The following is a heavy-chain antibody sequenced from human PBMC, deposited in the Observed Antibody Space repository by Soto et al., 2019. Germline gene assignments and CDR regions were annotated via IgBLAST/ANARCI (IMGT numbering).Heavy chain of an antibody. CDR1: GACFSGYY. V-gene: IGHV4-34*01. J-gene: IGHJ6*02. CDR3: ARRLDV. Sequence: SETLSLTCAVYGACFSGYYWSWIRQPPGKGLEWIGEINHSGSTNYNPSLKSRVTISVDTSKNQFSLNLSSVTAADTASYYCARRLDVWGQGITVTVSS. CDR2: INHSGST.